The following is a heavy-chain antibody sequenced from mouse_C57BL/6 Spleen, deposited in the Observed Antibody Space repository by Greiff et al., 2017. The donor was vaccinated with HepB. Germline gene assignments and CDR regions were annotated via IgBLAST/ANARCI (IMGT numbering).Heavy chain of an antibody. J-gene: IGHJ4*01. V-gene: IGHV1-82*01. Sequence: VQLQQSGPELVKPGASVKISCKASGYAFSSSWMNWVKQRPGKGLEWIGRIYPGDGDTNYDGKFKGKATLTADKSSSTAYMQLSSLTSEDSAVYFCARRTTVVADAMDYWGQGTSGTVSS. D-gene: IGHD1-1*01. CDR3: ARRTTVVADAMDY. CDR1: GYAFSSSW. CDR2: IYPGDGDT.